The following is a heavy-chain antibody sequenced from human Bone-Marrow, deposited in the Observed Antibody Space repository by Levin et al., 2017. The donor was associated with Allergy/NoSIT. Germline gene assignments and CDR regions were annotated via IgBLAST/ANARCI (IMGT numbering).Heavy chain of an antibody. CDR3: ARAIPSGGNSYYYYYMDV. CDR1: GVSISNNY. V-gene: IGHV4-59*01. CDR2: IYYSGRT. J-gene: IGHJ6*03. Sequence: SQTLSLPCTVSGVSISNNYWSWIRQPPEKRLEWIGYIYYSGRTNYNPSLKSRVTISVDTSQNLFSLKLSSVTAADSAVYYCARAIPSGGNSYYYYYMDVWGKVTTVTVSS. D-gene: IGHD4-23*01.